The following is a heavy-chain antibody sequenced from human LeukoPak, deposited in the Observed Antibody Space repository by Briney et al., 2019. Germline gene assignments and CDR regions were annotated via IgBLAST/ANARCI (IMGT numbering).Heavy chain of an antibody. V-gene: IGHV6-1*01. Sequence: SQTLSLTCAISGDSVSSNSAAWNWIRQSPSRGLEWLGRTYYRSKWYNDYAVSVKSRITINPDTPKNQLSLKLSSVTAADTAVYYCARTRDYGHDYWGQGTLVTVSS. CDR3: ARTRDYGHDY. J-gene: IGHJ4*02. CDR1: GDSVSSNSAA. CDR2: TYYRSKWYN. D-gene: IGHD4-17*01.